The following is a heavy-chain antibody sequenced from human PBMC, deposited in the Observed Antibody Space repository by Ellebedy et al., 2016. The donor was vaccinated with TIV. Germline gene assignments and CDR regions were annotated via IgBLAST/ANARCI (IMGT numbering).Heavy chain of an antibody. Sequence: GESLKISCAASGFDFNICAMSWVRQAPGKGLEWVAVISSDGSNGYSADSVKGRFTISRDNSKNTLYLQMNSLRAEDTALYYCAKNGDDSGIYFDYWGQGALVTVSS. CDR3: AKNGDDSGIYFDY. V-gene: IGHV3-30*18. CDR1: GFDFNICA. D-gene: IGHD4-17*01. J-gene: IGHJ4*02. CDR2: ISSDGSNG.